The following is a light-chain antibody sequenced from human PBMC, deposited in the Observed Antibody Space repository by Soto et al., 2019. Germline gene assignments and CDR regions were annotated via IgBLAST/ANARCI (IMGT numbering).Light chain of an antibody. CDR3: QQYDGFSRT. V-gene: IGKV1-5*01. CDR1: QSVSVW. J-gene: IGKJ1*01. CDR2: DAF. Sequence: DIQMTQSPSARSASVGDRVSSSCRASQSVSVWVGWYQQKQGAAPTLLIYDAFTVDTGVPSRLRGSGYGTEFTITINSIKNEDFATYYCQQYDGFSRTFGQGTKVDIK.